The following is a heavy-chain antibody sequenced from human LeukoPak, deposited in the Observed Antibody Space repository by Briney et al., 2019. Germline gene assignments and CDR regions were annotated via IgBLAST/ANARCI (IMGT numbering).Heavy chain of an antibody. J-gene: IGHJ4*02. Sequence: PGGSLRLSCAASGFTFSSYSMNWVRQAPGKGLEWVSYITSSSSTIYYADSVKGRFTITRDNVKNSLYLQMNSLRAEDTAVYYCARTHGPHCGSTSCLSFDYWGQGTLVTVSS. D-gene: IGHD2-2*01. CDR1: GFTFSSYS. CDR3: ARTHGPHCGSTSCLSFDY. V-gene: IGHV3-48*04. CDR2: ITSSSSTI.